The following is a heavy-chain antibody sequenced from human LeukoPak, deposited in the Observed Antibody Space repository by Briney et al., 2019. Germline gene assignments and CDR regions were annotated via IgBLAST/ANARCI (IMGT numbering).Heavy chain of an antibody. CDR3: ARTSSGGCFGY. V-gene: IGHV1-46*01. D-gene: IGHD2-15*01. J-gene: IGHJ4*02. Sequence: GASVKVSCKASGYTFTSYYMHWVRQAPGQGLEWMGIINPSGGSTSYAQKFQGRVTMTRDTSMSTVYMELSSLRSEDTAVYYCARTSSGGCFGYWGQGTLVTVSS. CDR2: INPSGGST. CDR1: GYTFTSYY.